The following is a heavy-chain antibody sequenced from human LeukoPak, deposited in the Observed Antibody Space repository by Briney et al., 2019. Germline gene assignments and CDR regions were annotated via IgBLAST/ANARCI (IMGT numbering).Heavy chain of an antibody. CDR2: ISYDGSNK. J-gene: IGHJ4*02. Sequence: PGGSLRLSCAASGFTFSSYGMHWVRQAPGKGLEWVAVISYDGSNKYYADSVKGRFTISRDNSKNTLYLQMNSLRAEDTAVYYCAKDLGYSYEIDYWGQGTLVTVSS. D-gene: IGHD5-18*01. V-gene: IGHV3-30*18. CDR1: GFTFSSYG. CDR3: AKDLGYSYEIDY.